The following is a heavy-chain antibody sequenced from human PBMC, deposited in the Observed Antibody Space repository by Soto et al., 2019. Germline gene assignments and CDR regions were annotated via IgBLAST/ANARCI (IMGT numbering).Heavy chain of an antibody. J-gene: IGHJ6*01. CDR3: ARAWRADV. CDR1: GFTFSNFA. Sequence: EVQLVESGGGLVQPGGSLRLSCAASGFTFSNFAMHWLRQAPGKGLECVSVISANGDTTYYATSVKDRFTISRDDSKNNLYLQMGSLRADDMAVYYCARAWRADVW. CDR2: ISANGDTT. V-gene: IGHV3-64*01.